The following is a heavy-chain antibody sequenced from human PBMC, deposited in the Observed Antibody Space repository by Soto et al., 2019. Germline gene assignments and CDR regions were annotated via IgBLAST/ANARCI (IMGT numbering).Heavy chain of an antibody. CDR1: GCTVSSYA. Sequence: GAAVKVSCNASGCTVSSYAIRWVRQAPGQGLEWMGGIIPIFGTANYAQKFQGRVTITADESTSTAYMELSSLRSEDTAVYYCERDKPNWNDGQDDFDIWGQGTMVPVSS. J-gene: IGHJ3*02. D-gene: IGHD1-20*01. V-gene: IGHV1-69*13. CDR2: IIPIFGTA. CDR3: ERDKPNWNDGQDDFDI.